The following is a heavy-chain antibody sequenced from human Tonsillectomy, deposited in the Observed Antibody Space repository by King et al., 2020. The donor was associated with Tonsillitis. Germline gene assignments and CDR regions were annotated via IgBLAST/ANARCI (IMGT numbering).Heavy chain of an antibody. V-gene: IGHV3-48*03. D-gene: IGHD1-26*01. J-gene: IGHJ6*04. Sequence: VQLVESGGGLVQPGGSLRLSCAASGFTFSSYEMNWVRQAPGKGLEWVSYISSGGSTIYYADSVKGRFTISRDNAKNSLYLQMNSLRAEDTAVYYCARVEWELLPFLDVWGKGTPVTVSS. CDR3: ARVEWELLPFLDV. CDR1: GFTFSSYE. CDR2: ISSGGSTI.